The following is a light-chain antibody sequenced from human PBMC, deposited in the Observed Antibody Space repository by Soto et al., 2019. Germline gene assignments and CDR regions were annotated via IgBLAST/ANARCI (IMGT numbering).Light chain of an antibody. J-gene: IGLJ2*01. CDR2: EVS. Sequence: QSALTQSASVSGSPGQSITISCTGTDSDVGGYNFVSWYQQHPGKAPKLLLFEVSSRPSGVSHRFSGSKSAYTASLTISGLQADGEAVYYCSSFTKISTVIFGGGTKVTVL. CDR1: DSDVGGYNF. V-gene: IGLV2-14*01. CDR3: SSFTKISTVI.